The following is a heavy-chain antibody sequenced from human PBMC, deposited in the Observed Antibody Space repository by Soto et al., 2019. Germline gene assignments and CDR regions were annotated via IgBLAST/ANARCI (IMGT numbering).Heavy chain of an antibody. Sequence: PGGSLRLSCAASGLTFNDFDMSWVRQAPGKGLEWVSAISGSGLSTYYADSVKGRFTISRDNSKNTLYVQMNSLRAEDTAVYYCAGGAGWHTNHWGQGTLVTVSS. CDR3: AGGAGWHTNH. D-gene: IGHD6-19*01. CDR1: GLTFNDFD. CDR2: ISGSGLST. V-gene: IGHV3-23*01. J-gene: IGHJ5*02.